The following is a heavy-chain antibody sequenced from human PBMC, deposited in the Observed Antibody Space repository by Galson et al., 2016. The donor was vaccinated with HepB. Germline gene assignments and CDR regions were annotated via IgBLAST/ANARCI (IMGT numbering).Heavy chain of an antibody. CDR3: ARDLTGAHY. V-gene: IGHV3-48*02. D-gene: IGHD3-9*01. J-gene: IGHJ4*02. Sequence: SLRLSCAAPGFTLSTYSMNWVRQAPGKGLEWVSFISDSTTTIYYAESVKGRFTISRDSARNSLYLQMNSLRDEDTAIYYCARDLTGAHYWGQGTLVTVSS. CDR1: GFTLSTYS. CDR2: ISDSTTTI.